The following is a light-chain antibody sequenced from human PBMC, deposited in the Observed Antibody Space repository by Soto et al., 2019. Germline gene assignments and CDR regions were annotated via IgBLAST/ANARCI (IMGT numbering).Light chain of an antibody. CDR1: SSDIGAFNY. CDR2: GVT. CDR3: IAYTAAFFYV. J-gene: IGLJ1*01. V-gene: IGLV2-14*01. Sequence: QSVLTQPASVSGSPGQSITISCTGSSSDIGAFNYVAWYQQHPGKAPKLIIHGVTNRPSGVSSRFSGSKSDYTASLTISRPQAEDEVDYYCIAYTAAFFYVFGTGTKGTVL.